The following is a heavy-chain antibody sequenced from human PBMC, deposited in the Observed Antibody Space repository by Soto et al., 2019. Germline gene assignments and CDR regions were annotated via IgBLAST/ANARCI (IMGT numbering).Heavy chain of an antibody. J-gene: IGHJ6*02. CDR2: IYWDGDR. D-gene: IGHD2-21*02. CDR1: GFSLSTGGMG. Sequence: QITLKESGPTLVKPTQTLTLTCTFSGFSLSTGGMGVGWIRQPPGKALEWLALIYWDGDRRYRPSLMSRLTIAKDTSKTQVVLKMTNMDPVDTATYYCVHSRCGGDCLQSYSSHYYYGMDIWGQGTTVTVSS. CDR3: VHSRCGGDCLQSYSSHYYYGMDI. V-gene: IGHV2-5*02.